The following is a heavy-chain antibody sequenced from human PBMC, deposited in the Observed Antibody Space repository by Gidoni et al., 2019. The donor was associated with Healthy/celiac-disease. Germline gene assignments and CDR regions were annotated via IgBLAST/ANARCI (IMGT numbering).Heavy chain of an antibody. V-gene: IGHV3-30*18. D-gene: IGHD2-2*01. CDR3: AKESDGYCSSTSCRLGYFDY. CDR2: ISYDGSNK. CDR1: GFTFSSYG. Sequence: QVQLVESGGGVVQPGRSLRLSCAASGFTFSSYGMTWVRQAPGKGLEWVAVISYDGSNKYYADSVKGRFTISRDNSKNTLYLQMNSLRAEDTAVYYCAKESDGYCSSTSCRLGYFDYWGQGTLVTVSS. J-gene: IGHJ4*02.